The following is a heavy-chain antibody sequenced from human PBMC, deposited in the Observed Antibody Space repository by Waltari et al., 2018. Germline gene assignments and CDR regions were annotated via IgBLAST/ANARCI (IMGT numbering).Heavy chain of an antibody. V-gene: IGHV1-8*02. D-gene: IGHD3-3*02. CDR2: MSPSSGSR. CDR1: GYRFTDFD. Sequence: QVQLVQSGAAVSKPGASVMVSCRASGYRFTDFDFNWVREAPGQGREWLGWMSPSSGSRGYAQKFQGRVTMTTNTSISTAYMELSSLRSEDTAVYYCTRVSAAFYILFYWGQGTLVTVSS. J-gene: IGHJ4*02. CDR3: TRVSAAFYILFY.